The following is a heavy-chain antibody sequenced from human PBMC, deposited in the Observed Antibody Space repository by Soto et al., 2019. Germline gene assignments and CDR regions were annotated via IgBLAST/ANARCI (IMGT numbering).Heavy chain of an antibody. Sequence: TLSLTCAVSVGSISSGGYYWSWFRQHPGKGLEWIGYIYYSGSTYYNPSLKSRVTISVDTSKNQFSLKLTSVTAADTAVYYCARRPYYDILTGYYDYWGQGTLVTVSS. V-gene: IGHV4-31*11. CDR3: ARRPYYDILTGYYDY. D-gene: IGHD3-9*01. CDR1: VGSISSGGYY. CDR2: IYYSGST. J-gene: IGHJ4*02.